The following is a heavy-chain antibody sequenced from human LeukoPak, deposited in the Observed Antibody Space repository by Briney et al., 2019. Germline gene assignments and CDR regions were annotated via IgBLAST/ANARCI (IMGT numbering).Heavy chain of an antibody. CDR1: GDSISSSNYY. CDR3: ARDRGEGYLDY. D-gene: IGHD3-10*01. V-gene: IGHV4-39*07. J-gene: IGHJ4*02. Sequence: SETLSLTCTVSGDSISSSNYYWGWIRQPPGKGLEWIGSIYYSGSTNYNPSLKSRVTISVDKSENQFSLKLSSVTAADTAVYYCARDRGEGYLDYWGQGTLVTVSS. CDR2: IYYSGST.